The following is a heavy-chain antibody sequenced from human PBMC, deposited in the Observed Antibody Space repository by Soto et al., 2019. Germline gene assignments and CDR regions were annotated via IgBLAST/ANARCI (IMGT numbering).Heavy chain of an antibody. J-gene: IGHJ6*02. Sequence: GESLKISCAASGFTFSSYAMSWVRQAPGKGLEWVSAISGSGGSTYYADSVKGRFTISRDNSKNTLYLQMNSLRAEDTAVYYCAKELSSRGEDILTGYYYYGMDVWGQGTTVTVSS. CDR1: GFTFSSYA. D-gene: IGHD3-9*01. V-gene: IGHV3-23*01. CDR2: ISGSGGST. CDR3: AKELSSRGEDILTGYYYYGMDV.